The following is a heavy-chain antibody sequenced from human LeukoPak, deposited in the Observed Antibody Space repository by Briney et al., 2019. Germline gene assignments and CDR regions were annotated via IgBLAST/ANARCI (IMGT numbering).Heavy chain of an antibody. Sequence: PGGSLRLPCAASGFTSSNYGMHWVRQAPGKGLEWVAFIRYDGSNKYYADSVKGRFTISRDNSKNTVHLQMNSLRAEDTGVYYCVKESPHWTVTPGDWGQGTLVIVSS. V-gene: IGHV3-30*02. D-gene: IGHD4-17*01. CDR2: IRYDGSNK. J-gene: IGHJ4*02. CDR1: GFTSSNYG. CDR3: VKESPHWTVTPGD.